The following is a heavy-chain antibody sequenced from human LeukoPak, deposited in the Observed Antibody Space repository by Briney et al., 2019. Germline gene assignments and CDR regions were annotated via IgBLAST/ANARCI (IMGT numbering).Heavy chain of an antibody. D-gene: IGHD3-10*01. J-gene: IGHJ5*02. Sequence: GGSLRLSCAASGFTFSSYAMSWVRQAPGKGLEWVSAISSSGGSTYYADSVKGRFTISRDNAKNSLYLQMNSLRAEDTAVYYCARGYARGSGSYYNWFDPWGQGTLVTVSS. CDR3: ARGYARGSGSYYNWFDP. CDR1: GFTFSSYA. CDR2: ISSSGGST. V-gene: IGHV3-23*01.